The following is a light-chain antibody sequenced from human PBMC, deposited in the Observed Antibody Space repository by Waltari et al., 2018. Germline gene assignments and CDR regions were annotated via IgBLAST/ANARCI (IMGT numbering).Light chain of an antibody. CDR1: SSDVGTYNR. V-gene: IGLV2-18*02. CDR2: EVR. Sequence: QSALTQPPSVSGSPGQSVTISCTGTSSDVGTYNRVSWYQQPPGTAPKLMIYEVRNRPSVVPYRFSGSKSGNAASLTISGLQAEDEADYYCSSYTSSSTYVFGTGTKVTVL. CDR3: SSYTSSSTYV. J-gene: IGLJ1*01.